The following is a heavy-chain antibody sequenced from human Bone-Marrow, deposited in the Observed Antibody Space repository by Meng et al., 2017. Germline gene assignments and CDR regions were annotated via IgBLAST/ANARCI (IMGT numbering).Heavy chain of an antibody. CDR3: AKFLSRREWLVPRAPLPDY. J-gene: IGHJ4*02. CDR2: ISYDGSNK. Sequence: GESLKISCAASGFTFSSYAMHWVRQAPGKGLEWVAVISYDGSNKYYADSVKGRFTISRDNSKNTLYLQMNSLRAEDTAVYYCAKFLSRREWLVPRAPLPDYWGQGTLVTVSS. V-gene: IGHV3-30*07. D-gene: IGHD6-19*01. CDR1: GFTFSSYA.